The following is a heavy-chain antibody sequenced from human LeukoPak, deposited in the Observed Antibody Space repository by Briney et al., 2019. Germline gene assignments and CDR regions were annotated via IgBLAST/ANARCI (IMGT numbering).Heavy chain of an antibody. CDR2: ISGSGGST. D-gene: IGHD5-24*01. CDR3: AKGRRDGYNSFDY. CDR1: GFTFISYG. Sequence: QPGESLRLSCAASGFTFISYGMNWVRAAPRGGLDWVSAISGSGGSTYYADSVKGPFTNSRDNTKNTLYLQMNSLRAEDTAVYYCAKGRRDGYNSFDYWGQGTLVTVSS. V-gene: IGHV3-23*01. J-gene: IGHJ4*02.